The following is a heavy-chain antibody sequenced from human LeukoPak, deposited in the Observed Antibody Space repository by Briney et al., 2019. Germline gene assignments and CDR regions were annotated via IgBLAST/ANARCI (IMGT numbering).Heavy chain of an antibody. CDR3: ARGGAAAGKSWFDS. J-gene: IGHJ5*01. Sequence: PSETLSLTCTVSSGSISSTTYYWAWIRQPPGKGLEWIGSIYYSGGTYYNPSLKSRVTISVDTSKKQFSLKLTSVTAADTAVYYCARGGAAAGKSWFDSWGQGTLFTVSS. CDR2: IYYSGGT. CDR1: SGSISSTTYY. V-gene: IGHV4-39*07. D-gene: IGHD6-13*01.